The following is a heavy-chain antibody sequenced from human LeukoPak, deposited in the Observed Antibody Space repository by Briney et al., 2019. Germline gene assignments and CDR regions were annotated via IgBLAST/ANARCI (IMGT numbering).Heavy chain of an antibody. V-gene: IGHV4-31*03. CDR3: ARGQDAFKTGY. CDR1: GGSLTTGYY. Sequence: PSETLSLTSTVSGGSLTTGYYWTWIRLHPGKGLEWIGYIHPSGSTNYNPSLKSRVTMSLDTSQNQFSLKLSSVTAADTAMYYCARGQDAFKTGYWGQGTLVTVSS. CDR2: IHPSGST. J-gene: IGHJ4*02. D-gene: IGHD5-24*01.